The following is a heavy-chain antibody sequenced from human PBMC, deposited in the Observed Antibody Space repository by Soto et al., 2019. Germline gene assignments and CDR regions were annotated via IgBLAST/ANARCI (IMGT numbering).Heavy chain of an antibody. CDR1: GDSVSSNTAS. V-gene: IGHV6-1*01. J-gene: IGHJ5*02. CDR2: TYFRSKWYN. CDR3: AKGDNLGPITGYAFDP. Sequence: SQTLSLTCAISGDSVSSNTASWNWIRQSPSRGLEWLGRTYFRSKWYNDYAVSVKSRIIINPDTSNNQFSLQLNSVTPEDTAVYFCAKGDNLGPITGYAFDPWGQGIMVTVSS. D-gene: IGHD5-12*01.